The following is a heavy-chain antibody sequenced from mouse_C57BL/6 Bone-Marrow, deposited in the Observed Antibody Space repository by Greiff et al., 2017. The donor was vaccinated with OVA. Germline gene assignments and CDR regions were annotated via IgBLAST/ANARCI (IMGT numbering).Heavy chain of an antibody. V-gene: IGHV1-69*02. Sequence: QVQLQQPGAELVKPGASVKLSCKASGYTFTSYWMHWVKQRPGRGLEWIGRIDPSDSYTNYNQKFKGKATLTVDTSSSTASMQRSSLTSEDSAVYYCARDYYGSSYDWYFDVWGTGTTVTVSS. D-gene: IGHD1-1*01. CDR3: ARDYYGSSYDWYFDV. J-gene: IGHJ1*03. CDR2: IDPSDSYT. CDR1: GYTFTSYW.